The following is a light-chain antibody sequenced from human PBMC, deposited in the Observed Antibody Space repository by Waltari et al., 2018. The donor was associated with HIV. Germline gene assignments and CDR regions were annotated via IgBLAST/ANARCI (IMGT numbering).Light chain of an antibody. CDR1: SGSVSTNYY. CDR3: VLYMGSGIWV. Sequence: QTVVTQEPSFSVSPGGTVTLTCGLSSGSVSTNYYPSWYQQTPGQAPRMLIYSTNTRSSGVPDRFSGSILGNKAALTITGAQADDESEYHCVLYMGSGIWVFGGGTKLTVL. V-gene: IGLV8-61*01. CDR2: STN. J-gene: IGLJ3*02.